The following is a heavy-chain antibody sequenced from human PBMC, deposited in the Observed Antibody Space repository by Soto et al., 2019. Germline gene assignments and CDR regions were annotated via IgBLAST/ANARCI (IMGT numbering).Heavy chain of an antibody. D-gene: IGHD6-19*01. Sequence: QVQLVESGGGVVQPGRSLRLSCAASGFTFSSYGMHWVRQAPGKGLEWVAVISYDGSNKYYEDSVKGRFTISRDNSNNTLYLQMNSLRAEDTAVYYCAQGPQGGLENWLVAYWGQGTLVTVSS. CDR2: ISYDGSNK. J-gene: IGHJ4*02. CDR3: AQGPQGGLENWLVAY. V-gene: IGHV3-30*18. CDR1: GFTFSSYG.